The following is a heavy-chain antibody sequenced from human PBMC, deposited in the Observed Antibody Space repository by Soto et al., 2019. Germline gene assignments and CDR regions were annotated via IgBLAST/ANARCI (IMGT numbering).Heavy chain of an antibody. J-gene: IGHJ4*02. CDR3: AKEAYYYDSSGYPYYFDY. CDR2: IYPGKSKT. CDR1: GYKFATYW. D-gene: IGHD3-22*01. Sequence: GESLRISCEGSGYKFATYWIAWVRQMPGRGLEWMGIIYPGKSKTIYSPSFQGLVTISADTSLNTAYLQWDSLRAEDTAVYYCAKEAYYYDSSGYPYYFDYWGQGTLVTVSS. V-gene: IGHV5-51*01.